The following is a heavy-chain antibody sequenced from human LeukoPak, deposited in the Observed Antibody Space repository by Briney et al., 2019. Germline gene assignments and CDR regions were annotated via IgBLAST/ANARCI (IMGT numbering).Heavy chain of an antibody. J-gene: IGHJ6*03. CDR1: GGSFSGYY. Sequence: SETLSLTCAVYGGSFSGYYWSWIRQPPGKGLEWIGEINHSGSTNYNPSLKSRVTISVDTSKNQFSLKLSSVTAADTAVYYCARGRQEWEPQSSRYYYYYMDVWGKGTTVTVSS. D-gene: IGHD1-26*01. V-gene: IGHV4-34*01. CDR3: ARGRQEWEPQSSRYYYYYMDV. CDR2: INHSGST.